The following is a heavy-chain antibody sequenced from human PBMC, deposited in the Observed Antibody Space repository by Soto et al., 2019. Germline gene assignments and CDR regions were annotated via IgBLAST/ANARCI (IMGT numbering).Heavy chain of an antibody. V-gene: IGHV3-7*04. D-gene: IGHD1-26*01. CDR1: GFSFRSDW. CDR3: SGGVGDAI. Sequence: EDQLVESGRGLVQPGGSLRLTCAVSGFSFRSDWMNWVRQAPGKGLEWVAHTNQDGSEKYYLDSVKGRFTIFRDNAKNSLYLQMNSLRAEDTAVYYCSGGVGDAIWGQGTLVTVSS. J-gene: IGHJ4*02. CDR2: TNQDGSEK.